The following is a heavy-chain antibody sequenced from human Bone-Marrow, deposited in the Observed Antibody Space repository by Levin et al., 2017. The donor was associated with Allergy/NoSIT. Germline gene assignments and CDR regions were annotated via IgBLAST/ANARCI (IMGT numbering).Heavy chain of an antibody. V-gene: IGHV6-1*01. CDR2: TYYRSKWSN. J-gene: IGHJ6*02. D-gene: IGHD1-7*01. CDR3: VRNSGGELDV. Sequence: SETLSLTCAISGDSVSTQSAAWNWIRQSPSRGLEWLGRTYYRSKWSNDYAVSVKSRISVNPDTSKNQFSLQLKSVTPEDTAVYYCVRNSGGELDVWGQGTTVTVSS. CDR1: GDSVSTQSAA.